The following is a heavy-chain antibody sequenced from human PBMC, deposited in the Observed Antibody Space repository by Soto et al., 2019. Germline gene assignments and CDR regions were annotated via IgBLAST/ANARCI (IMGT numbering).Heavy chain of an antibody. V-gene: IGHV5-10-1*01. D-gene: IGHD2-15*01. CDR1: GYSFTSYW. Sequence: GESLKISCKGSGYSFTSYWISWVRQMPGKGLEWMGRIDPSDSYTNYSPSFQGHVTISADKSISTAYLQWSSPKASDTAMYYCARPKPIYGGNWDYYYYGMDVWGQGTTVTVSS. CDR2: IDPSDSYT. CDR3: ARPKPIYGGNWDYYYYGMDV. J-gene: IGHJ6*02.